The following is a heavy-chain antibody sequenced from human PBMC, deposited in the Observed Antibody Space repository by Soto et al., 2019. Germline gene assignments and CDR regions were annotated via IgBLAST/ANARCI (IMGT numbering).Heavy chain of an antibody. J-gene: IGHJ3*02. D-gene: IGHD6-13*01. Sequence: QVQLVESGGGVVQPGRSLRLSCAASGFTFSSYGMHWVRQAPCKGLEWVAVISYDGSNKYYADSVKGRFTISRDNSKNTLYLQMNSLRAEDTAVYYCATDRFSSWHAFDIWGQGTMVTVSS. CDR3: ATDRFSSWHAFDI. CDR2: ISYDGSNK. CDR1: GFTFSSYG. V-gene: IGHV3-30*03.